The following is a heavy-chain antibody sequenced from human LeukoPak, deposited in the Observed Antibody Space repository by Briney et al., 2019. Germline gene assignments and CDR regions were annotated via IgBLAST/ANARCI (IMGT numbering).Heavy chain of an antibody. CDR2: IDPNGGGT. V-gene: IGHV1-2*02. D-gene: IGHD6-13*01. CDR3: ATPSRSSWYGFDP. J-gene: IGHJ5*02. CDR1: GYTFTGYY. Sequence: ASVKVSCKTSGYTFTGYYIQWVRPAPGQGVEWMGWIDPNGGGTNYSQKFQGSVTITRDTFISTAYMELSRLTSADTAVYLCATPSRSSWYGFDPWGQGTLVTVSS.